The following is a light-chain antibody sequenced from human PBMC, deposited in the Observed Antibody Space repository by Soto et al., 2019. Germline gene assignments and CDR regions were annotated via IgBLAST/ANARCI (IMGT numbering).Light chain of an antibody. Sequence: IHMTQSPSSLSTSILYIVTITCRASQRINIYLNWYRQKPGKAPELLIYSASNLQSGVPSRFSGSGSGTDFTLTISGLQSEDFATYYCQQSFSTPTFGQGTRLEI. CDR2: SAS. J-gene: IGKJ5*01. CDR3: QQSFSTPT. CDR1: QRINIY. V-gene: IGKV1-39*01.